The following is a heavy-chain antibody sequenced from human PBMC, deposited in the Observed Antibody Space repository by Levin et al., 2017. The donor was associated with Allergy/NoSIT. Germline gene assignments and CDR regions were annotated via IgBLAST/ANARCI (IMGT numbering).Heavy chain of an antibody. CDR2: IWYDGSNK. Sequence: SGGSLRLSCAASGFTFSSYGMHWVRQAPGKGLEWVAVIWYDGSNKYYADSVKGRFTISRDNAKNTLYLQMNSLRAEDTAVYYCARKAPGLGRAATLDYWGQGTLVTVSS. V-gene: IGHV3-33*01. D-gene: IGHD2-15*01. CDR3: ARKAPGLGRAATLDY. CDR1: GFTFSSYG. J-gene: IGHJ4*02.